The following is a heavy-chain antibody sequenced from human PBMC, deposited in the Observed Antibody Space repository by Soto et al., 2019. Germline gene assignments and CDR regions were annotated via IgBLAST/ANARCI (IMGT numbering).Heavy chain of an antibody. D-gene: IGHD4-17*01. V-gene: IGHV3-30-3*01. CDR2: ISYDGSNK. CDR1: GFTFSSYA. J-gene: IGHJ4*02. Sequence: PGESLKISCAASGFTFSSYAMHWVRQAPGKGLEWVAVISYDGSNKYYADSVKGRFTISRDNSKNTLYLQMNSLRAEDTAVYYCARDSRDYGDYEGDYWGQGTLVTVSS. CDR3: ARDSRDYGDYEGDY.